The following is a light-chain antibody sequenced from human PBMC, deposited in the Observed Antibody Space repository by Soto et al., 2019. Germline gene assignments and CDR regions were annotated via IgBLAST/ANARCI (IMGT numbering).Light chain of an antibody. Sequence: QAVLTQPASVSGSPGQSITISCTGTDSDVGAYDSVSWYQQHPHKAPQLIVYKGTQRPSGVSNRFSGSTSGNAASLTISALQADDEADYFGCSSAPESTYVFGTGTKV. J-gene: IGLJ1*01. V-gene: IGLV2-23*01. CDR1: DSDVGAYDS. CDR3: CSSAPESTYV. CDR2: KGT.